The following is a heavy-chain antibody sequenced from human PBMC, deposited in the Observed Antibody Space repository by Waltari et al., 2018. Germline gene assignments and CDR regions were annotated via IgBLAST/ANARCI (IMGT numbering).Heavy chain of an antibody. D-gene: IGHD6-19*01. V-gene: IGHV4-59*08. CDR2: IRHTGDT. CDR3: ALWESGWRAFRF. Sequence: QVQLQESGPGLVKSSETLSLTCTVSGVSVSGYFWNWIRQAPGKGPEWNGYIRHTGDTKQNPSLKSRVTMSVDTSRNDFSLRLSSVTAADTAVYYCALWESGWRAFRFWGQGTLGTVSS. CDR1: GVSVSGYF. J-gene: IGHJ4*03.